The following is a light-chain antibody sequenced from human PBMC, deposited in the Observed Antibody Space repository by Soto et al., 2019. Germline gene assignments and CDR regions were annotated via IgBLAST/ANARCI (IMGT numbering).Light chain of an antibody. J-gene: IGKJ5*01. Sequence: EIVLTQSPGTLSLSPGERATLSCRASQSVSSSYLAWYQQKSGQAPRLLLYGASSRATGITDRFSGSESGTDFTLNISRLEPEDFAVFYCQQYSDSPITFGQGTRLEIK. V-gene: IGKV3-20*01. CDR3: QQYSDSPIT. CDR2: GAS. CDR1: QSVSSSY.